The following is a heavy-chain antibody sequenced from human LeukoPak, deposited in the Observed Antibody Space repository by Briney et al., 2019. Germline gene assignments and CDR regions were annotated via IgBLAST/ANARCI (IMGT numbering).Heavy chain of an antibody. CDR3: AKVVSYYDSSGYYYVFDY. CDR1: GFTFSSYA. V-gene: IGHV3-23*01. Sequence: GGSLRLSCAASGFTFSSYAMSWVRQAPGKGLEWVSAISGSGGSTYYADSVKGRFTISRDNSKNTLYLQMNSLRAEDMAVYYCAKVVSYYDSSGYYYVFDYWGQGTLVTVSS. D-gene: IGHD3-22*01. J-gene: IGHJ4*02. CDR2: ISGSGGST.